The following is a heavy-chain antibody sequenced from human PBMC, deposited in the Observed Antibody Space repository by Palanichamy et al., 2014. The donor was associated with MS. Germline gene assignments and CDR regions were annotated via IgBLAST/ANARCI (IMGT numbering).Heavy chain of an antibody. CDR2: IYYSGST. CDR3: ARGSGSYFPVDY. D-gene: IGHD1-26*01. CDR1: GGSVSSGSYY. J-gene: IGHJ4*02. Sequence: QVQLQESGPGLVKPSETLSLTCTASGGSVSSGSYYWSWIRQPPGKGLEWIGYIYYSGSTNYNPSLKSRVTISVDTSKNQFSLKLSSVTAADTAVYYCARGSGSYFPVDYWGQGTLVTVSS. V-gene: IGHV4-61*01.